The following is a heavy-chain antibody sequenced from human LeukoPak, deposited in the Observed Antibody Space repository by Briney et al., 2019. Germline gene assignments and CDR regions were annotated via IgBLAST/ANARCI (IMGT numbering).Heavy chain of an antibody. D-gene: IGHD4-23*01. J-gene: IGHJ1*01. Sequence: SETLSLTCSVSGGSISSYYWSWIRKPPGKGLEWIGYIYYSGSTNYNPSLESRVTISVDASKNQFSLKLSSVTAADTAVYYCARHAYGGNSDFQHWGQGTVVTVSS. CDR2: IYYSGST. V-gene: IGHV4-59*08. CDR1: GGSISSYY. CDR3: ARHAYGGNSDFQH.